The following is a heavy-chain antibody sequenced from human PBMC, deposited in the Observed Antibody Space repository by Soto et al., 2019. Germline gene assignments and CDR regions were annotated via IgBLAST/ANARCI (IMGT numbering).Heavy chain of an antibody. CDR1: GFSLSTSGVG. CDR3: AHSRAYYDYIWGSYRRSVGFDY. V-gene: IGHV2-5*02. Sequence: QITLKESGPTLVKPTQTLTLTCTFSGFSLSTSGVGVGWIRQPPGKALEWLALIYWDDDKRYSPSLKSRLTITKDTSKTQVVLTMTSMDPVDTATYYCAHSRAYYDYIWGSYRRSVGFDYWGQGTLVTVSS. D-gene: IGHD3-16*02. CDR2: IYWDDDK. J-gene: IGHJ4*02.